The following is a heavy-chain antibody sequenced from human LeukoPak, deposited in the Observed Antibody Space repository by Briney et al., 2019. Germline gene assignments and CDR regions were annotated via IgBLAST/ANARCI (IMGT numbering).Heavy chain of an antibody. Sequence: PSQTLSLTCTVSGGSIRSGSYYWSWIRQPAGKGLEWIGRIYTSGGTNYDPSLKSRVTISVDTSKTQFSLKLSSVTAADTAVYYCARGYCSGGSCYPPPGYFDYWGQGTLVTVSS. D-gene: IGHD2-15*01. V-gene: IGHV4-61*02. J-gene: IGHJ4*02. CDR1: GGSIRSGSYY. CDR3: ARGYCSGGSCYPPPGYFDY. CDR2: IYTSGGT.